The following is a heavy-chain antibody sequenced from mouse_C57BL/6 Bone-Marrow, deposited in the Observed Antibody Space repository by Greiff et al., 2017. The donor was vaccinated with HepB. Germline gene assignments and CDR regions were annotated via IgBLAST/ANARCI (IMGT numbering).Heavy chain of an antibody. J-gene: IGHJ4*01. CDR1: GFSFSTYA. CDR3: VRPTMDY. Sequence: GGGLVQPKGSLKLSCAASGFSFSTYAMNWVRQAPGKGLEWVARIRSKSNNYATYYADSVKDRFTISRDDSESMLYLQMNNLKTEDTAMYYCVRPTMDYWGQGTSVTVSS. V-gene: IGHV10-1*01. CDR2: IRSKSNNYAT.